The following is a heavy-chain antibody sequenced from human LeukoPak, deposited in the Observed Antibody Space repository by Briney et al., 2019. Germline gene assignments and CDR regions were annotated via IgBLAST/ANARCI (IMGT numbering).Heavy chain of an antibody. CDR1: GDSVSSFY. D-gene: IGHD2-2*02. CDR3: ARILYTATSQYYFDS. Sequence: PGETLSLTCSVSGDSVSSFYWSGARQSAGKGLEWMGSIYSKGTTNHNLSLKSRVTISLDQSKNQFSHYMSSVTAGNTAVYYCARILYTATSQYYFDSWGQGFPVTVSP. J-gene: IGHJ4*02. V-gene: IGHV4-4*07. CDR2: IYSKGTT.